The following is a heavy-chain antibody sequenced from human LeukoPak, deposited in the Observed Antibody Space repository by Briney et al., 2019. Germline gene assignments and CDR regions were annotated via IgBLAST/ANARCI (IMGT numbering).Heavy chain of an antibody. J-gene: IGHJ4*02. CDR3: AREKNYYGSYYFDY. D-gene: IGHD3-10*01. CDR1: GGSISSSNYY. CDR2: IYYSGST. Sequence: SETLSLTCTVSGGSISSSNYYWGWIRQPPGKGLEWIGSIYYSGSTYYNPSLKSRVTISVDTSKNQFSLKLSSVAAADTAVYYCAREKNYYGSYYFDYWGQGTLVTVSS. V-gene: IGHV4-39*01.